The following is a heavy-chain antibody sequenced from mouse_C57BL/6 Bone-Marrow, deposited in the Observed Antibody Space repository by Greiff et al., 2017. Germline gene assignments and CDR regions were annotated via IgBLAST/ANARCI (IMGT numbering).Heavy chain of an antibody. CDR3: AYYSNSYYAMDY. Sequence: VQLQQSGPELVKPGASVKISCKASGYTFTDYYMNWVKQSHGKSLEWIGDINPNNGGTSYNQKFKGKATLTVDKSSSTAYMELRSLTSEDSAVYYCAYYSNSYYAMDYWGQGTSVTVSS. D-gene: IGHD2-5*01. CDR1: GYTFTDYY. V-gene: IGHV1-26*01. CDR2: INPNNGGT. J-gene: IGHJ4*01.